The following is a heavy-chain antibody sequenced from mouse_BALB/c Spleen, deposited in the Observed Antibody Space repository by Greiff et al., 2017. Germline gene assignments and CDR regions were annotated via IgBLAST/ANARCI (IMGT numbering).Heavy chain of an antibody. D-gene: IGHD2-3*01. CDR3: TRDDGYPPWFAY. CDR1: GFTFSSYT. J-gene: IGHJ3*01. CDR2: ISSGGSYT. V-gene: IGHV5-6-4*01. Sequence: DVHLVESGGGLVKPGGSLKLSFAASGFTFSSYTMSWVRQTPEKRLEWVATISSGGSYTYYPDSVKGRFTISRDNAKNTLYLQMSSLKSEDTAMYYCTRDDGYPPWFAYWGQGTLGTGSA.